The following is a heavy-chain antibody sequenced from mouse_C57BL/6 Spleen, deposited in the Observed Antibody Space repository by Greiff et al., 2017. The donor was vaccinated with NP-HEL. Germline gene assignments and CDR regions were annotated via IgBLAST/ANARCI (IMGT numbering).Heavy chain of an antibody. CDR1: GYSITSGYY. CDR3: ARDGAQAHFDY. CDR2: ISYDGSN. V-gene: IGHV3-6*01. Sequence: EVKVEESGPGLVKPSQSLSLTCSVTGYSITSGYYWNWIRQFPGNKLEWMGYISYDGSNNYNPSLKNRISITRDTSKNQFFLKLNSVTTEDTATYYCARDGAQAHFDYWGQGTTLTVSS. J-gene: IGHJ2*01. D-gene: IGHD3-2*02.